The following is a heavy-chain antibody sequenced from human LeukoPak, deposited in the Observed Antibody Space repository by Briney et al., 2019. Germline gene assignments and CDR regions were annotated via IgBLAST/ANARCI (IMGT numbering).Heavy chain of an antibody. V-gene: IGHV4-34*01. Sequence: SEPLSLTCAVYGGSFSGYYWSWIRQPPGKGLEWIGEINHSGSTNYNPSLKSRVTISVDTSKNQFSLKLSSVTAADTAVYYCARRVPAAMLTYWGQGTLVTVSS. D-gene: IGHD2-2*01. CDR1: GGSFSGYY. CDR2: INHSGST. CDR3: ARRVPAAMLTY. J-gene: IGHJ4*02.